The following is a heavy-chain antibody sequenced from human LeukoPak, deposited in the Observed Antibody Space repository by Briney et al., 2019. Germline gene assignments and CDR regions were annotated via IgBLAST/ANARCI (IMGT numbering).Heavy chain of an antibody. CDR1: GGSISSGSYY. V-gene: IGHV4-61*02. J-gene: IGHJ4*02. CDR2: IYTSGGT. D-gene: IGHD6-13*01. Sequence: PSQTLSLTCTVSGGSISSGSYYWSWIRQPAGKGLEWIGRIYTSGGTNCNPSLKSRVTISVDTSKNQFSLKLSSVTAADTAVYYCARTAAGTPNYFDYWGQGTLVTVSS. CDR3: ARTAAGTPNYFDY.